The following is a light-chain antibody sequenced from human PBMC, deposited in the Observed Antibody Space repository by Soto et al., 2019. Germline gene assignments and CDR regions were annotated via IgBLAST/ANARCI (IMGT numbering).Light chain of an antibody. V-gene: IGKV3-15*01. J-gene: IGKJ1*01. CDR1: QSVSSN. Sequence: IVMTKSPANMSVYPGEIATLSCGASQSVSSNLAWYQQKPGQAPRLLIYGASTRATGIPARFSGSGSGTEFTLTISSLQSEDFAVYYCQQYNNWPRTFGQGTKVDIK. CDR2: GAS. CDR3: QQYNNWPRT.